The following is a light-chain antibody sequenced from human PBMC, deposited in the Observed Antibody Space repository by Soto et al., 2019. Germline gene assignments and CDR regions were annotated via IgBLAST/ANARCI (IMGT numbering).Light chain of an antibody. CDR3: QQYNSYPLT. J-gene: IGKJ4*01. Sequence: DIQMTQSPSTLSASVGDRVTITCRASQSISSWLAWYQQKPGKAPNLLIYKASSLDNGVPSRFSGSGSGTEFTLTISRLQPDDFATYHCQQYNSYPLTFGGGTKVEIK. CDR2: KAS. V-gene: IGKV1-5*03. CDR1: QSISSW.